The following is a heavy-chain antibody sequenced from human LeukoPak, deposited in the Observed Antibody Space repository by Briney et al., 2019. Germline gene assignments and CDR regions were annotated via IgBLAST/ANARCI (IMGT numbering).Heavy chain of an antibody. CDR2: IIPILVIA. CDR3: ARDQTMIVVETQFDY. D-gene: IGHD3-22*01. J-gene: IGHJ4*02. CDR1: GGTFSSYA. V-gene: IGHV1-69*04. Sequence: GASVKVSCKASGGTFSSYAISWVRQAPGQGLEWMGRIIPILVIANYAQKFQGRVTITADKSTSTAYMELSSLRSEDTAVYYCARDQTMIVVETQFDYWGQGTLVTVSS.